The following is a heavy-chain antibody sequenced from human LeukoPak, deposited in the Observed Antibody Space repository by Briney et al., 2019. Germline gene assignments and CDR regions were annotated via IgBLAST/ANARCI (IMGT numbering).Heavy chain of an antibody. Sequence: SETLSLTCTVSGGSISSYYWSWIRQPPGKGLEWIGYIYYSGSTNYNPSLKSRVTISVDTSKNQFSLKLSSVTAADTAVYYCARVGHSYYYYYYMDVWGKGTTVTVSS. D-gene: IGHD4-23*01. V-gene: IGHV4-59*01. CDR3: ARVGHSYYYYYYMDV. J-gene: IGHJ6*03. CDR2: IYYSGST. CDR1: GGSISSYY.